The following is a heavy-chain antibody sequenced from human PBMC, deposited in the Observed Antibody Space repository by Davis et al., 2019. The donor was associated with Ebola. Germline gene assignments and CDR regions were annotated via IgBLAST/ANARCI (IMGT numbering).Heavy chain of an antibody. CDR1: GFTFSSYA. J-gene: IGHJ5*02. D-gene: IGHD1-1*01. V-gene: IGHV3-23*01. Sequence: GESLKISCAASGFTFSSYAMSWVRQAPGKGLEWVSAISGSGGSTYYADSVKGRFTISRDNSKNTLYLQMNSLRAEDTAVYYCAKDRDWNLVGWFDPWGQGTLVTVSS. CDR3: AKDRDWNLVGWFDP. CDR2: ISGSGGST.